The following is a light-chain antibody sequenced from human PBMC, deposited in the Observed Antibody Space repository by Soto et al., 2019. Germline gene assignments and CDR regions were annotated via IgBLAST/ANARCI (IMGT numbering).Light chain of an antibody. CDR1: SSDVGRYKY. CDR3: TSSTSSNTYV. CDR2: EVS. Sequence: QSALIQPASVSGSPGQSITISCTGTSSDVGRYKYVSWYQQDPGNAPKLLIYEVSNRPSGVSDRFSGSKSDNTASLTISGLQAEDEATYFCTSSTSSNTYVFGTGTKVTVL. V-gene: IGLV2-14*01. J-gene: IGLJ1*01.